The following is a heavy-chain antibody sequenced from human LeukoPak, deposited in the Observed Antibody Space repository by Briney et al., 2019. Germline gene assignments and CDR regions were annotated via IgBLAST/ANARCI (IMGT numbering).Heavy chain of an antibody. V-gene: IGHV3-23*01. CDR2: ISGSGGST. CDR3: AKDLSPGERSGYYLYYFDY. J-gene: IGHJ4*02. D-gene: IGHD3-3*01. CDR1: GFTFSSYA. Sequence: GGSLRLSCAASGFTFSSYAMSWVRQAPGKGLEWVSAISGSGGSTYYADSVKGRFTISRDNSKNTLYLQMNSLRAEDTAVYHCAKDLSPGERSGYYLYYFDYWGQGTLVTVSS.